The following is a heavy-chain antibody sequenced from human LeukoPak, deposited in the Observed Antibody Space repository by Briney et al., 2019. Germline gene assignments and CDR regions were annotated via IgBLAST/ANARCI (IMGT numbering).Heavy chain of an antibody. CDR2: IWYDGGNK. J-gene: IGHJ6*02. CDR3: ARWDYSAAARRSGDYSMDV. Sequence: PGTSLRLSCAASGFTFSRFGMHWVRQAPGTGLEWVAVIWYDGGNKYYADSVKGRFTISRDDPKNTVYLEMNSLRVEDTAVYHCARWDYSAAARRSGDYSMDVWGQGTTVTVSS. V-gene: IGHV3-33*01. CDR1: GFTFSRFG. D-gene: IGHD3-3*01.